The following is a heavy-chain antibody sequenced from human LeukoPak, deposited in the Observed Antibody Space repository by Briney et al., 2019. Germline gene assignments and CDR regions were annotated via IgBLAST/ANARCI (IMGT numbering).Heavy chain of an antibody. CDR2: IYTGGST. CDR1: GFTVSSDY. CDR3: ARTLNYNYYAMDV. V-gene: IGHV3-66*01. Sequence: EGSLRLSCAASGFTVSSDYMTWVRQAPGKGLEWVSVIYTGGSTYYADFVKGRFIISRDNSKNTVHLQMNSLRVEDTAVYHCARTLNYNYYAMDVWGQGTTVTVSS. J-gene: IGHJ6*02.